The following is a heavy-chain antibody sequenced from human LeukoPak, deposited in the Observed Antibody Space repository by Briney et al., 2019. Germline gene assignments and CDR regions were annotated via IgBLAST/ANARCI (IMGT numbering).Heavy chain of an antibody. CDR3: TTGDRYSGSYFDY. CDR1: GFTFSSYA. CDR2: IKSKTDGGTT. Sequence: GGSLRLSCAASGFTFSSYAMTWVRQAPGKGLEWVGRIKSKTDGGTTDYAAPMKGRFTLSSDDSKNTLYLQMNSLKTEDTAVYYCTTGDRYSGSYFDYWGQGTLVTVSS. D-gene: IGHD1-26*01. J-gene: IGHJ4*02. V-gene: IGHV3-15*01.